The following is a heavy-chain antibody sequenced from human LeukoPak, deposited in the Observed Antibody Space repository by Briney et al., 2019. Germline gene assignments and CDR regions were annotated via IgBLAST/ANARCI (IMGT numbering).Heavy chain of an antibody. D-gene: IGHD3-10*01. CDR2: IYHSGST. CDR3: ARETIYGSGSYYRGAFDI. Sequence: TSETLSLTCAVSGGSIRRSNWGSWVRQPPGKGLEWIGEIYHSGSTNYNPSLKSRVTISVDKSKNQFSLKLSSVTAADTAVYYCARETIYGSGSYYRGAFDIWGQGTMVTVSS. CDR1: GGSIRRSNW. V-gene: IGHV4-4*02. J-gene: IGHJ3*02.